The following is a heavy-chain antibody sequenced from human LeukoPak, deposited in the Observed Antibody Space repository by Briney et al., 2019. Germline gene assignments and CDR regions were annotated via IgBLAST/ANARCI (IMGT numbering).Heavy chain of an antibody. D-gene: IGHD6-19*01. CDR2: VYHNGDT. V-gene: IGHV4-4*02. CDR1: GGSISTTHW. J-gene: IGHJ4*02. CDR3: ARERRDSSGWSRGRPVPYFDY. Sequence: NPSETLSLTCAVSGGSISTTHWWTWVRQPPGKGLEWIGEVYHNGDTNYNPPLKSRVTISVDTSKNQFSLKLSSVTAADTAVYYCARERRDSSGWSRGRPVPYFDYWGQGTLVTVSS.